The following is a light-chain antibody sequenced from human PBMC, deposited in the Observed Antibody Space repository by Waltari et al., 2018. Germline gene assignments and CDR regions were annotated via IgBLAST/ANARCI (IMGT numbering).Light chain of an antibody. CDR3: AAWDDSLSVL. Sequence: QSVLTQPPSASGTPGQRVTISCSGSSSNIGSNYVYWYQQLPGTAPKPLIYRNNRRPSGVPDRFSGSKSGTSASLAISGLRSEDEADYYCAAWDDSLSVLFGGGTKLTVL. CDR2: RNN. V-gene: IGLV1-47*01. J-gene: IGLJ3*02. CDR1: SSNIGSNY.